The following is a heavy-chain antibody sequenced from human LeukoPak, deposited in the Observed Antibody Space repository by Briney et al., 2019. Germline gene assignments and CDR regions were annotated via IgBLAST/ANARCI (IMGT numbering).Heavy chain of an antibody. Sequence: GGSLRLSCAASGFTFDDYAMHWVRQAPGKGLEWVSGINWNGGSTGYADSVKGRFTISRDNAKNSLYLQMNSLRAEDTALYYCARVGQQLEIDYWGQGTLVTVSS. V-gene: IGHV3-20*04. CDR1: GFTFDDYA. CDR3: ARVGQQLEIDY. J-gene: IGHJ4*02. CDR2: INWNGGST. D-gene: IGHD6-13*01.